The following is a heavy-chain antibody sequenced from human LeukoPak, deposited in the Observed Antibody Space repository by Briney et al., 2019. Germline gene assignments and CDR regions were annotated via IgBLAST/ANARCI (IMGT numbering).Heavy chain of an antibody. CDR3: AREACREMGLMWPRLGGQDCRYDH. V-gene: IGHV1-69*04. CDR2: ITPFLGIA. Sequence: WASVKVSCKASGDTFSSYAINWVRQAPGQGPEWMGRITPFLGIANYPQKFQGRVTITADESTTTAYMELSSLRSEDTAVYYCAREACREMGLMWPRLGGQDCRYDHWGQGTLVTVSS. D-gene: IGHD3-16*01. J-gene: IGHJ4*02. CDR1: GDTFSSYA.